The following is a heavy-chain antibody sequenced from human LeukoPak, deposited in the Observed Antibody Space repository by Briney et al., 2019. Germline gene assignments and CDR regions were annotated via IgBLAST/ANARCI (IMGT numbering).Heavy chain of an antibody. CDR3: ARDVVVVTAIPRYYYYYYYMDV. D-gene: IGHD2-21*02. J-gene: IGHJ6*03. Sequence: PGGSLRLSCAASGFTFSSYSMNWVRQAPGKGLEWVSSISSSSSYIYSADSVKGRFTISRDNAKNSLYLQMNSLRAEDTAVYYCARDVVVVTAIPRYYYYYYYMDVWGKGTTVTVSS. CDR2: ISSSSSYI. CDR1: GFTFSSYS. V-gene: IGHV3-21*01.